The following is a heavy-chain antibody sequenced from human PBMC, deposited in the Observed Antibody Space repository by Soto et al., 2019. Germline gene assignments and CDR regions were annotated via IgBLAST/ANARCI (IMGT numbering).Heavy chain of an antibody. V-gene: IGHV3-30*18. D-gene: IGHD6-6*01. CDR2: ISYDGSNK. J-gene: IGHJ6*02. CDR1: GFTFSSYG. CDR3: AKDRARPGSYYYYGMDA. Sequence: GGSLRLSCAASGFTFSSYGMHWVRQAPGKGLEWVAVISYDGSNKYYADSVKGRFTISRDNSKNTLYLQMNSLRAEDTAVYYCAKDRARPGSYYYYGMDAWGQGTTVTVSS.